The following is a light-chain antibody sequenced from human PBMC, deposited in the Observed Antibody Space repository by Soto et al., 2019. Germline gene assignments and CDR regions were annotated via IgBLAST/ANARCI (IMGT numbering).Light chain of an antibody. CDR2: EVS. J-gene: IGLJ2*01. CDR1: SSDVGGYNY. V-gene: IGLV2-14*01. Sequence: QSALTQPASVSGSPGQSITISCTGTSSDVGGYNYVSWYQQHPGKAPKLMIYEVSRRPSGVSNRFSGSKSGNTASLTISGLQAEDEADYYCSSYTSSGTLGVFGGGTKLTVL. CDR3: SSYTSSGTLGV.